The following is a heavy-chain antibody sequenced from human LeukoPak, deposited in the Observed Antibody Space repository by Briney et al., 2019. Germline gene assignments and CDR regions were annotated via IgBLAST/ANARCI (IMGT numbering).Heavy chain of an antibody. J-gene: IGHJ6*02. CDR1: GGSFSGYY. CDR3: ARDPDYGMDV. CDR2: INHSGST. V-gene: IGHV4-34*01. Sequence: SETLSLTCAVYGGSFSGYYWSWIRQPPGKGLEWIGEINHSGSTNYNPSLKSRVTISVDTSKNQFSLKLSSVTAADTAVYYCARDPDYGMDVWGQGTTVTVSS.